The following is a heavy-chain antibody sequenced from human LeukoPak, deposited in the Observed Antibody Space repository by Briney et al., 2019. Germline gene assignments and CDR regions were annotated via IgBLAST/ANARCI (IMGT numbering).Heavy chain of an antibody. CDR2: ISGSSGST. CDR3: AKDQEAAAAGSYDY. CDR1: GFTFSSYA. V-gene: IGHV3-23*01. D-gene: IGHD6-13*01. J-gene: IGHJ4*02. Sequence: GGSLRLSCAASGFTFSSYAMSWFRQAPGKGLECVSAISGSSGSTYYADSVKGRFTISRDNSKNTLYLQMNSLRAEDTAVYYCAKDQEAAAAGSYDYWGQGTLVTVSS.